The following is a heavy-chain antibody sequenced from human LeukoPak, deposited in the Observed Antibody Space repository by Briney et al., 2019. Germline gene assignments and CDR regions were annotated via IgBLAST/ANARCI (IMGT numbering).Heavy chain of an antibody. D-gene: IGHD6-13*01. J-gene: IGHJ3*02. CDR3: ARGAAVAPDAFDI. CDR1: GGSFSGYY. V-gene: IGHV4-34*01. Sequence: KTSETLSLTCAVYGGSFSGYYWSWIRQPPGKGLEWIGEINHSGSTNYNPSLKGRVTISVDTSKNQFSLKLSSVAAADTAVYYCARGAAVAPDAFDIWGQGTMVTVSS. CDR2: INHSGST.